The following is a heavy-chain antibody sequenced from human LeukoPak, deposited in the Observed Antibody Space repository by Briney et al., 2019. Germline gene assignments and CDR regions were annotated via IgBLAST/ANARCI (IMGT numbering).Heavy chain of an antibody. CDR1: GYSISSSDW. V-gene: IGHV4-28*01. D-gene: IGHD3-16*01. J-gene: IGHJ5*02. CDR3: ARHYGP. CDR2: IYYTGST. Sequence: PSETLSLTCTVSGYSISSSDWWAWIRQSPGKGLEWIGYIYYTGSTYYNPSLKSRATMSVDTSKNQFSLKLSSMTAVDTAVYYCARHYGPWGQGTLVTVSS.